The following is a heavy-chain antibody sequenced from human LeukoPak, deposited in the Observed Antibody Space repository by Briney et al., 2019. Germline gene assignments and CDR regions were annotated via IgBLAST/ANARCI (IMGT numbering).Heavy chain of an antibody. V-gene: IGHV3-23*01. CDR2: ISGSGDT. D-gene: IGHD3-16*01. J-gene: IGHJ4*02. CDR1: GFTFSSYV. CDR3: AKDKDLSLGDDRQY. Sequence: PGGSLKLSCTASGFTFSSYVMTWVRQAPGKGLEWVSGISGSGDTYYADSVKGRFTISRDNSRNRLYLQMNSLRAEDTAVHYCAKDKDLSLGDDRQYWGQGTLATVSS.